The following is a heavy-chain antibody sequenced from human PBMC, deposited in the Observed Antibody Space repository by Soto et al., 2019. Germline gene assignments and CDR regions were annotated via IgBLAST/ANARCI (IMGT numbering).Heavy chain of an antibody. J-gene: IGHJ4*02. D-gene: IGHD6-13*01. V-gene: IGHV4-30-2*01. CDR3: ARGRAAAGIFY. CDR1: CGSIINGGYS. Sequence: SQPLSHTYAVSCGSIINGGYSWSWIRQPPGKGLEWIGYIYHSGSTYYNPSLKSRVTISVDTSKNQFSLKLSSVTAADTAVYYCARGRAAAGIFYWGQGTLVTVS. CDR2: IYHSGST.